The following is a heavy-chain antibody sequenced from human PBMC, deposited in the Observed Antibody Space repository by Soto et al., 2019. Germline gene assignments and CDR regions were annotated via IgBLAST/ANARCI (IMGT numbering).Heavy chain of an antibody. CDR3: ARVIPGAEAWFHP. J-gene: IGHJ5*02. Sequence: QGQLVQSGVEVKKPGASVKVSCSASGNTFTNFGVTWVRQAPGQGLEWMGWISPYTDDPSYAQKCQGRVTMTIDTSTSTDYLDLRSLTSDDTGVYYCARVIPGAEAWFHPWGQGTLVTVSS. CDR2: ISPYTDDP. CDR1: GNTFTNFG. D-gene: IGHD2-2*01. V-gene: IGHV1-18*01.